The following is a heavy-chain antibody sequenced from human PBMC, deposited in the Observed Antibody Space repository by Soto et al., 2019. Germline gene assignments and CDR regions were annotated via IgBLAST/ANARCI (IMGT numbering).Heavy chain of an antibody. V-gene: IGHV4-34*01. Sequence: SSETLSLTCAVYGGSFSGYYWSWIRQPPGKGLEWIGEINHSGSTNYNPSLKSRVTISVDTSKNQFSLKLSSVTAADTAVYYCARGSIAAAGTYYYGMAVWGQGTTVTVPS. CDR2: INHSGST. CDR3: ARGSIAAAGTYYYGMAV. D-gene: IGHD6-13*01. CDR1: GGSFSGYY. J-gene: IGHJ6*02.